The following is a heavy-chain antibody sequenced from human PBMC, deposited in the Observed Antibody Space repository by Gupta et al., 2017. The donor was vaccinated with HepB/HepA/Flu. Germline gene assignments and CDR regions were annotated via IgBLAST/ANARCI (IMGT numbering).Heavy chain of an antibody. J-gene: IGHJ5*02. CDR1: GGFITSYY. V-gene: IGHV4-59*08. CDR2: IYYSGIT. D-gene: IGHD1-1*01. CDR3: ARRSGIGWFDP. Sequence: QVQLQESGPGLVKPSETLSLTCTASGGFITSYYWSWIRQPPGKGLEWIGFIYYSGITNYNPSLKSRVTLSVDTSKNQFSLKLSSVTAADTAVYYCARRSGIGWFDPWGQGTLVTVSS.